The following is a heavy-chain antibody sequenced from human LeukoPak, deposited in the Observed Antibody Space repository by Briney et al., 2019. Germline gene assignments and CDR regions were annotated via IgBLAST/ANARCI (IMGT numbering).Heavy chain of an antibody. J-gene: IGHJ4*02. CDR3: AKDLMYYYDSSGFVNDY. CDR1: GFTFSDYY. D-gene: IGHD3-22*01. Sequence: GGSLRLSCAASGFTFSDYYMSWIRQAPGKGLEWVSAISGSGGSTYYADSVKGRFTISRDNSKNTLYLQMNSLRAEDTALYYCAKDLMYYYDSSGFVNDYWGQGTLVTVSS. CDR2: ISGSGGST. V-gene: IGHV3-23*01.